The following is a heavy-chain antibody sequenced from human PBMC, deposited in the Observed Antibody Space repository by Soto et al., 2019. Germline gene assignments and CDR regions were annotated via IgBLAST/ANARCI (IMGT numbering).Heavy chain of an antibody. J-gene: IGHJ4*02. CDR3: VKESTPPFFDY. Sequence: GGSLRLSCVGSGCTLHNYGVHWVRQAPGKGLEWVGLMWYDGLRQTYADSVRGRFTISRDGSTNTIYLQINSLRVEDTAKYFWVKESTPPFFDYWGQGVAVTVSS. D-gene: IGHD2-2*01. CDR1: GCTLHNYG. CDR2: MWYDGLRQ. V-gene: IGHV3-33*03.